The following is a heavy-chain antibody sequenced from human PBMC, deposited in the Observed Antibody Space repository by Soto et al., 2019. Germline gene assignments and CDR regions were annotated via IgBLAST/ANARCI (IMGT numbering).Heavy chain of an antibody. J-gene: IGHJ4*02. D-gene: IGHD2-15*01. V-gene: IGHV3-53*02. CDR1: GFSVSSNY. CDR3: ARGRKDFDF. Sequence: EVQLVETGGGLVQPGGSLRLSYAASGFSVSSNYMSWVRQAPGKGLEWVSVLYSGGTTYSADSVKDRFTISRDKSENTLVLQMSNLRAEDTAVYYCARGRKDFDFWGQGTMVTVSS. CDR2: LYSGGTT.